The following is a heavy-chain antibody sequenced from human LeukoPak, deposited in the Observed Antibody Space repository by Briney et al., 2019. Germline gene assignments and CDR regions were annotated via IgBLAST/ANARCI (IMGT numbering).Heavy chain of an antibody. V-gene: IGHV4-61*02. CDR1: GGSISSGSYY. Sequence: SQTLSLTCTVSGGSISSGSYYWRWVRQPAGKGLEWIGRIYTSGSTNYNPSLKSRVTISVDTPKNQFSLKLSSVTAADTAVYYCARGSSGYYYYYMDVWGKGTTVTVSS. CDR2: IYTSGST. D-gene: IGHD3-22*01. CDR3: ARGSSGYYYYYMDV. J-gene: IGHJ6*03.